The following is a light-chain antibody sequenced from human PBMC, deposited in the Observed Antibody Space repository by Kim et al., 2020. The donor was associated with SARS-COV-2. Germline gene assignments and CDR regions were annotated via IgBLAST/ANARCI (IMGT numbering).Light chain of an antibody. CDR2: TAS. V-gene: IGKV1-39*01. J-gene: IGKJ1*01. CDR3: QQTYSASRT. CDR1: QDISRY. Sequence: DIQMTQSPSSLSASVVDRVTITCRASQDISRYLNWYQQKPGKAPKLLIYTASSLQSGVPSRFTGSGSETDFTLTISSLQPEDFATYYCQQTYSASRTFGQGTKVDIK.